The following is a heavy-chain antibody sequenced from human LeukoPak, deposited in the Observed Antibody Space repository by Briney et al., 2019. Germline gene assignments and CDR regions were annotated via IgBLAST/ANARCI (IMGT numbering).Heavy chain of an antibody. Sequence: ASVKVSCKASGYTFTSYGSSWVRQAPGQGLEGMGWISAYNGNTNYAQKLQGRVTMTTDTSTSTAYMELRSLRSDDTAVYYCARDSERCSGGSCSSGVDWDYWGQGTLVTVSS. D-gene: IGHD2-15*01. CDR2: ISAYNGNT. CDR3: ARDSERCSGGSCSSGVDWDY. V-gene: IGHV1-18*01. CDR1: GYTFTSYG. J-gene: IGHJ4*02.